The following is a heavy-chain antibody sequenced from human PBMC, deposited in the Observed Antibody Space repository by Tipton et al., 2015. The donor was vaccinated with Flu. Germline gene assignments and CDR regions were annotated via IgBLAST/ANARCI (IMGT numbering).Heavy chain of an antibody. Sequence: GLVKPSQTLSLTCAISGDSVSSNSAAWNWIRQSPSRGLEWLGRTYYRSKWYNDYAVSVKSRITINPDTSKNQFSLQLNSVTPEDTAVYYCARVSLLAVAGALDAFDIWGQGTMVTVSS. CDR2: TYYRSKWYN. CDR1: GDSVSSNSAA. D-gene: IGHD6-19*01. J-gene: IGHJ3*02. CDR3: ARVSLLAVAGALDAFDI. V-gene: IGHV6-1*01.